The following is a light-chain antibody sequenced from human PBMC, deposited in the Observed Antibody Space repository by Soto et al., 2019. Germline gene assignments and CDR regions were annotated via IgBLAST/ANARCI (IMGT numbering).Light chain of an antibody. V-gene: IGKV1-5*01. CDR1: QTINTW. J-gene: IGKJ1*01. Sequence: DIQMTQSPSTLSASVGDSVTIPCRASQTINTWLAWYQQKPGKAPKLLIYDASSLDSGVPSRFSGSGSETEFTLTISGLQPDDFATYYCQQYDSSSPTFGQGTKVEIK. CDR3: QQYDSSSPT. CDR2: DAS.